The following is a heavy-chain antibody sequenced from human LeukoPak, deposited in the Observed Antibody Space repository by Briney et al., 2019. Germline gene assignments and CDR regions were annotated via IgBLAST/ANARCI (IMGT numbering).Heavy chain of an antibody. V-gene: IGHV6-1*01. J-gene: IGHJ4*02. D-gene: IGHD6-13*01. CDR2: TYYRSKWYN. CDR1: GDSVSSNSAA. CDR3: ARDRDSSNWYSLFDS. Sequence: SQTLSLTCAISGDSVSSNSAAWNWIRQSPSRGLEWLGRTYYRSKWYNDYAVSMRSRVSINPDTSKNQFSLQLNSVTPEDTAVYYCARDRDSSNWYSLFDSWGQGTLVTVSS.